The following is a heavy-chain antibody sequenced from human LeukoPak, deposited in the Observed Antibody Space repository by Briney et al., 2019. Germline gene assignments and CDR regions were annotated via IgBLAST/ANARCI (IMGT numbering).Heavy chain of an antibody. J-gene: IGHJ4*02. Sequence: GASVKVSCKTSGYTLTNYGVSWVRQAPGQGLEWRGWFSGYNGTTNSPQNFQDRVTMTTDTSTSTAYMELRSLRSDDTAVYYCARPIYGDSTLDYWGQGTLVTVSS. D-gene: IGHD4-17*01. CDR1: GYTLTNYG. V-gene: IGHV1-18*01. CDR3: ARPIYGDSTLDY. CDR2: FSGYNGTT.